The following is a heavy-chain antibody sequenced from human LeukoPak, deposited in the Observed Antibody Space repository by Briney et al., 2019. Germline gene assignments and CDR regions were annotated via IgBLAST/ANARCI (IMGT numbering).Heavy chain of an antibody. V-gene: IGHV3-21*01. D-gene: IGHD3-3*01. J-gene: IGHJ4*02. CDR1: GFTFSSYS. Sequence: GGSLRLSCAGSGFTFSSYSMNWVRQAPGKGLEWVSSISSSSSYIYYADSVKGRFTISRDNAKNSLYLQMNSLRAEDTAVYYCARESRDYDFWSGYYRQHYFDYWGQGTLVTVSS. CDR3: ARESRDYDFWSGYYRQHYFDY. CDR2: ISSSSSYI.